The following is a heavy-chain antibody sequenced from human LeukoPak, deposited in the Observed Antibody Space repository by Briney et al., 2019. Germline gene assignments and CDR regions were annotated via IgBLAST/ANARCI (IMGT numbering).Heavy chain of an antibody. CDR2: ISSSSSYI. Sequence: PSETLSLTCTVSGGSISSSSYYWGWIRQPPGKGLEWVSSISSSSSYIYYADSVKGRFTISRDNAKNSLYLQMNSLRAEDTAVYYCARGSGDGLETLDYWGQGTLVTVSS. D-gene: IGHD2-15*01. J-gene: IGHJ4*02. V-gene: IGHV3-21*01. CDR3: ARGSGDGLETLDY. CDR1: GGSISSSS.